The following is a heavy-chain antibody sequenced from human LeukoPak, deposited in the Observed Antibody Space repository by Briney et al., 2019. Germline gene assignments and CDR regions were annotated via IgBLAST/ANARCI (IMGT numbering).Heavy chain of an antibody. CDR2: IYYSGST. CDR3: ARDYYDSSGLDAFDI. Sequence: SQTLSLTCTVSGGSISSGGYYWSWIRQHPGKGLEWIGYIYYSGSTYYNPSLKSRVTISVDTSKNQFSLKLSSVTAADTAVYYCARDYYDSSGLDAFDIWGQGTMVTVSS. J-gene: IGHJ3*02. V-gene: IGHV4-31*03. D-gene: IGHD3-22*01. CDR1: GGSISSGGYY.